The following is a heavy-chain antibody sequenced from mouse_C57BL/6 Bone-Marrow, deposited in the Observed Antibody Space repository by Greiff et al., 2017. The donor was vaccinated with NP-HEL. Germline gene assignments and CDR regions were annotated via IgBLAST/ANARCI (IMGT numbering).Heavy chain of an antibody. CDR1: GFSLTSYG. CDR3: ARRALRYGSLPYAMDY. D-gene: IGHD1-1*01. Sequence: VQLQQSGPGLVAPSQSLSITCTVSGFSLTSYGVDWVRQSPGKGLEWLGVIWGVGSTNYNSALKSRLSISKDNSKSQVFLKMNSLQTDDTAMYYCARRALRYGSLPYAMDYWGQGTSVTVSS. CDR2: IWGVGST. V-gene: IGHV2-6*01. J-gene: IGHJ4*01.